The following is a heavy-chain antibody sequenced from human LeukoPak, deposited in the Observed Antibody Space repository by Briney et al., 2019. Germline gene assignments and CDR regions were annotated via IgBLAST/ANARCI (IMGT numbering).Heavy chain of an antibody. CDR1: GGSISGSSYY. CDR2: IYYTGST. Sequence: SETLSLTCTVSGGSISGSSYYWGWIRQPPGKGLEWIGSIYYTGSTYHNPSLKSRVTISVDTSKNQFSLKLSSVTAADTAVYYCARQWDSSGYHEYFRHWGQGTLVTVSS. D-gene: IGHD3-22*01. V-gene: IGHV4-39*01. J-gene: IGHJ1*01. CDR3: ARQWDSSGYHEYFRH.